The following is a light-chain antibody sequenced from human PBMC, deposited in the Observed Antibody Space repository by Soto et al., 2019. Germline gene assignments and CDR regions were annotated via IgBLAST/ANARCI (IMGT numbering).Light chain of an antibody. CDR3: HQSFTSLPT. CDR2: AAS. Sequence: DIQMTQSPSSLSASLGDRVTITCRASQDISTSLSWLQQKPGRAPKVVISAASTLQGDVPSRFSGSGSGTDFTLTITGLQHEDFATYYCHQSFTSLPTFGGGTRLEI. V-gene: IGKV1-39*01. J-gene: IGKJ4*01. CDR1: QDISTS.